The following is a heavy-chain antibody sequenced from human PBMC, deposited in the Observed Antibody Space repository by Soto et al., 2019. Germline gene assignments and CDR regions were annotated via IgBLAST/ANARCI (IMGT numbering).Heavy chain of an antibody. V-gene: IGHV1-3*01. CDR2: INAGNGNT. CDR1: GYTLTNYA. J-gene: IGHJ2*01. CDR3: ARGGSLYWYFDL. D-gene: IGHD1-26*01. Sequence: GASVKGSCKASGYTLTNYAMHWVRQAPGQRLEWMGWINAGNGNTKYSQKFQGRVTITRDTSASTAYMELSSLRSEDTAVYYCARGGSLYWYFDLWGRGTLVTVSS.